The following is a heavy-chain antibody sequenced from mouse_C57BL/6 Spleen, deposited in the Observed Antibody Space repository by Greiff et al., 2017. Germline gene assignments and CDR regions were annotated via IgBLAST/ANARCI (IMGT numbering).Heavy chain of an antibody. J-gene: IGHJ3*01. CDR1: GFTFSDYY. D-gene: IGHD6-1*01. CDR2: INYDGSST. Sequence: EVKLVESEGGLVQPGSSMKLSCTASGFTFSDYYMAWVRQVPEKGLEWVANINYDGSSTYYLDSLKSRFIISRDNAKNILYLQMSSLKSEDTATYDCARDVGATGFAYWGEGTLFTVSA. V-gene: IGHV5-16*01. CDR3: ARDVGATGFAY.